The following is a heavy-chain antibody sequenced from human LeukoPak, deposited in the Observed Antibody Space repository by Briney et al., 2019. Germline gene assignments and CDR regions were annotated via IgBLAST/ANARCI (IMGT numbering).Heavy chain of an antibody. CDR1: GDSVSRYY. CDR2: MFYGGTN. Sequence: SETLSLTCTVSGDSVSRYYWSWIRQPPGKGLEWIGYMFYGGTNNYNPSLKSRATLSVDTSKNQFSLKLSSVTAADTAVYYCARTRIYDSGGKFDPWGQGTLVTVSS. V-gene: IGHV4-59*08. D-gene: IGHD3-22*01. J-gene: IGHJ5*02. CDR3: ARTRIYDSGGKFDP.